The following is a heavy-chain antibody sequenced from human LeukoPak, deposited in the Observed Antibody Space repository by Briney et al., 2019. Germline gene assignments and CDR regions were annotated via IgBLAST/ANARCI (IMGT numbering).Heavy chain of an antibody. D-gene: IGHD3-10*01. J-gene: IGHJ4*02. CDR1: GGSISRYY. CDR2: IYYSGST. CDR3: ARSRYGSGSYCPDY. Sequence: PSETLSLTCTVSGGSISRYYWSWIRQPPGKGLEWIGYIYYSGSTNYNPSLKSRVTISVDTSKNQFSLKLSSVTAADTAVYYCARSRYGSGSYCPDYWGQGTLVTVSS. V-gene: IGHV4-59*01.